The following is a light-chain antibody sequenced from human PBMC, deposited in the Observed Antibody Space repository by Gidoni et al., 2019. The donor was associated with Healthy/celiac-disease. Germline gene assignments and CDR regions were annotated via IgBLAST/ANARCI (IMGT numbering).Light chain of an antibody. J-gene: IGKJ3*01. CDR3: QQYNNWPFP. CDR2: GAS. CDR1: QSVSSN. Sequence: EIVMTQSPATLSVSPGERATLSCRASQSVSSNLAWYQQKPGQAPRLLIYGASTRATGIPARFSGSGSGTAFPLTISSLQSEDFAVYYCQQYNNWPFPFXPXTKVDIK. V-gene: IGKV3-15*01.